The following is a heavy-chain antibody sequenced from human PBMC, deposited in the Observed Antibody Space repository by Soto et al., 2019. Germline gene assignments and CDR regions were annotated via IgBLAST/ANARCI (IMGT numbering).Heavy chain of an antibody. CDR1: GFTFSSYS. V-gene: IGHV3-21*01. CDR2: ISSSSSYI. D-gene: IGHD5-12*01. Sequence: PGGSLRLSCAASGFTFSSYSMNWVRQAPGKGLEWVSSISSSSSYIYYADSVKGRFTISRDNAKNSLYLQMNSLRAEDTAVYYCARDRGYSGYEGFDYWGQGTLVTVSS. J-gene: IGHJ4*02. CDR3: ARDRGYSGYEGFDY.